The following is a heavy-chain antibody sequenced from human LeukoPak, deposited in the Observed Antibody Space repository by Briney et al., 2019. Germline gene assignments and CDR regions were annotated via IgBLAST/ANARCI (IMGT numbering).Heavy chain of an antibody. CDR2: ISGSGGST. CDR1: GFTFSSHW. CDR3: AKDLPGSSWYPDAFDI. Sequence: PGGSLRLSCAASGFTFSSHWMHWVRQAPGKGLEWVSAISGSGGSTYYADSVKGRFTISRDNSKNTLYLQMNSLRAEDTAVYYCAKDLPGSSWYPDAFDIWGQGTMVTVSS. J-gene: IGHJ3*02. V-gene: IGHV3-23*01. D-gene: IGHD6-13*01.